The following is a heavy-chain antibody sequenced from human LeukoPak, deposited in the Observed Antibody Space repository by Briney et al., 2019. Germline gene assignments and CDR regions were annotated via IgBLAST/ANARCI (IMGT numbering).Heavy chain of an antibody. CDR1: GFTVSSNY. V-gene: IGHV3-53*05. CDR3: ARGIAVAGRNYYYYGMDV. J-gene: IGHJ6*04. D-gene: IGHD6-19*01. CDR2: IYSGGST. Sequence: GGSLRLSCAASGFTVSSNYMSWVRQAPGKGLEWVSVIYSGGSTYYADSVKGRFTISRDNSKNTLYLQMNSLRAEDTAVYYCARGIAVAGRNYYYYGMDVWGKGTTVTVSS.